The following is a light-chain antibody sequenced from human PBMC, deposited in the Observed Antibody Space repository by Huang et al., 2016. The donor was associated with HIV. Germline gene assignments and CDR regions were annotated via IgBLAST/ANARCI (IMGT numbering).Light chain of an antibody. J-gene: IGKJ1*01. CDR2: AAS. CDR1: QGIGND. V-gene: IGKV1-6*01. CDR3: LQDYNYPRT. Sequence: AIQMTQSPSSLSASVGDRVTVTCRASQGIGNDLGWYQQKPGKAPKLLSYAASSLRSGVPSRFSGSGSGTDFTLTISSLQPEDFATYYCLQDYNYPRTFGQGTKVEIK.